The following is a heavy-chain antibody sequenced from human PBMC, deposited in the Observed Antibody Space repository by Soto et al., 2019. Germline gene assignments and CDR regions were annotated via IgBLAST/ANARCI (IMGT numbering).Heavy chain of an antibody. J-gene: IGHJ6*03. D-gene: IGHD3-3*01. Sequence: EVQLVESGGGLVQPGGSLNLSCAASGFTFSGSAMHWVRQASGKGREWVGRIRGKGNNYAKAYGASLKGRFTISRDDSKNTAYLQMNSRNTEDTAVYYCSRQASDFWSGKPQYYMDVWGKGTTVTVSS. CDR3: SRQASDFWSGKPQYYMDV. CDR2: IRGKGNNYAK. CDR1: GFTFSGSA. V-gene: IGHV3-73*01.